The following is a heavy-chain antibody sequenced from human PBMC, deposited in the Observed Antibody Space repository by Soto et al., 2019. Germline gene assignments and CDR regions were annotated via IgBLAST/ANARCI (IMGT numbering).Heavy chain of an antibody. CDR2: ISSSSSYI. D-gene: IGHD4-17*01. CDR3: ARDGNGDELGDY. Sequence: GGSLRLSCAASGFTFSSYSMNWVRQAPGKGLEWVSSISSSSSYIYYADSVKGRFTISRDNAKNSLYLQMNSLRAEDTAVYYCARDGNGDELGDYWGQGTLVTVSS. V-gene: IGHV3-21*01. J-gene: IGHJ4*02. CDR1: GFTFSSYS.